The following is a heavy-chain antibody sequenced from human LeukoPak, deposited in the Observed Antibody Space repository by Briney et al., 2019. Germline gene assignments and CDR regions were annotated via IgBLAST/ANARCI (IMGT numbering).Heavy chain of an antibody. CDR2: IIPIFGTA. CDR1: GGTFSSYA. D-gene: IGHD2-21*02. V-gene: IGHV1-69*05. CDR3: ARDVTACGGDCINSFDP. Sequence: SVKVSCKASGGTFSSYAISWVRQAPGQGLEWMGGIIPIFGTANYAQKFQGRVTITTDESTSTAYMELSSLRSEDTAVYYCARDVTACGGDCINSFDPWGQGTLVTVSS. J-gene: IGHJ5*02.